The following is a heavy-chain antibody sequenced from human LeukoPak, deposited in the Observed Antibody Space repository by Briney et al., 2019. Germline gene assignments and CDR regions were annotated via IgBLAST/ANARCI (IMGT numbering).Heavy chain of an antibody. CDR1: GFTVSSNY. V-gene: IGHV3-66*01. D-gene: IGHD3-22*01. J-gene: IGHJ4*02. Sequence: GGSLRLSCAASGFTVSSNYMSWVRQAPGKGLEWVSVIYSGGSTYYADSVKGRFTISRDNSKNTLYLQMNSLRAEDTAVYYCARGRYYDSSGYSQFDYWGQGTLVTVSS. CDR2: IYSGGST. CDR3: ARGRYYDSSGYSQFDY.